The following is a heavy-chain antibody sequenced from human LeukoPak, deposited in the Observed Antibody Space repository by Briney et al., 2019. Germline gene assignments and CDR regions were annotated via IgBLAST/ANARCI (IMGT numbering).Heavy chain of an antibody. Sequence: SETLSLTCTVSGGSISTYYWSWIRQPPGKGLEWIGYIYYSGSTNYNPSLKSRVTISVDTSKTQFSLKLSSVTAADTAVYYCARGYGDFRVEGRYFYSWGQGTLVTVSS. CDR2: IYYSGST. CDR1: GGSISTYY. V-gene: IGHV4-59*01. J-gene: IGHJ4*02. D-gene: IGHD4-17*01. CDR3: ARGYGDFRVEGRYFYS.